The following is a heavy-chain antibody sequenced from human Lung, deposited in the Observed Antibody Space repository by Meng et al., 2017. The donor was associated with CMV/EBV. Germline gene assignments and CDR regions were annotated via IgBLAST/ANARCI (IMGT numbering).Heavy chain of an antibody. CDR1: RYTFTDYY. V-gene: IGHV1-46*01. J-gene: IGHJ4*02. CDR2: INAGGGST. CDR3: ARSLKGTGDSEGY. Sequence: QVQLVQSGAEVKKPGASVKVSCKASRYTFTDYYIHWVRQAPGQGLELMGMINAGGGSTTYAQKFQGRVTMSRDTSTSTVYMELSSLRSEDTSMFYCARSLKGTGDSEGYWGQGPLVTVSS. D-gene: IGHD4-17*01.